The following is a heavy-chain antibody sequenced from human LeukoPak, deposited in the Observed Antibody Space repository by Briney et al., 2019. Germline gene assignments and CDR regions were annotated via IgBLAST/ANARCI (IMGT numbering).Heavy chain of an antibody. J-gene: IGHJ4*02. CDR2: INPSGGST. CDR3: ARATGYSYGNPRFDY. V-gene: IGHV1-46*01. D-gene: IGHD5-18*01. Sequence: ASVKDSFKASGYIYINYYMHWVRQAGGQGLAWMGIINPSGGSTNYAQKFQGGVTLPKDTSTSTVNIDLSDQPSNDTHGYDCARATGYSYGNPRFDYWGQGTLVTVSS. CDR1: GYIYINYY.